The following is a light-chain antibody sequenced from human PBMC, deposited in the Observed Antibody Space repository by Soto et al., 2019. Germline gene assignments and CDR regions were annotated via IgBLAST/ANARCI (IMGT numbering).Light chain of an antibody. J-gene: IGKJ1*01. V-gene: IGKV3-15*01. CDR1: QNIDGNF. CDR2: GAS. CDR3: QQYDNWPPT. Sequence: EIVLTQSPGTLSLSPGERATLSCRASQNIDGNFLVWHQQKPGQAPRLLIYGASTRATGIPARFSGSGSGTEFTLTISSLQSEDFTVYYCQQYDNWPPTFGQGTKVDIK.